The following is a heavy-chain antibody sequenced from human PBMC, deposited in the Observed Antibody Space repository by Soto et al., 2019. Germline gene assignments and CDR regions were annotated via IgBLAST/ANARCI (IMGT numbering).Heavy chain of an antibody. Sequence: GGSLRLSCAASGFTFSSYSMNWVRQAPGKGLEWVSSISSSSSYIYYADSVKGRFTISRDNAKNSLYLQMNSLRAEDTAVYYCARSDDYIWGSYHPRQRSGDYWGQGTLVTVSS. CDR1: GFTFSSYS. CDR3: ARSDDYIWGSYHPRQRSGDY. V-gene: IGHV3-21*01. CDR2: ISSSSSYI. J-gene: IGHJ4*02. D-gene: IGHD3-16*02.